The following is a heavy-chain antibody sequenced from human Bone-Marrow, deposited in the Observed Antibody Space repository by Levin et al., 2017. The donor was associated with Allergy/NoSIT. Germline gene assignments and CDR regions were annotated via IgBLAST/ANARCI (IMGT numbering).Heavy chain of an antibody. Sequence: HAGGSLRLSCAASGFSFWHYTMNWVRQAPGKGLEWVSCISSSGDSTYYADSVKGRFTISRDNAKNSLYLQLNRLRDEDTALYYCARDPARGYYDSSGYSGDHWGQGTLVTVSS. CDR2: ISSSGDST. CDR3: ARDPARGYYDSSGYSGDH. V-gene: IGHV3-48*02. J-gene: IGHJ4*02. CDR1: GFSFWHYT. D-gene: IGHD3-22*01.